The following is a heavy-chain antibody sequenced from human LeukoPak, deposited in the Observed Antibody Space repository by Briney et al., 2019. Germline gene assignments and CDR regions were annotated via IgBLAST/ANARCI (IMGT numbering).Heavy chain of an antibody. V-gene: IGHV1-46*01. CDR2: INPSGGST. CDR1: GDTFTTSH. J-gene: IGHJ4*02. CDR3: VRNLMQFTGLAY. D-gene: IGHD2-8*02. Sequence: ASVKISCKASGDTFTTSHMHWVRQAPGQGLEWMGKINPSGGSTTYAQQFQGRVSMTRALSMSTVYMELSSLRSEDTAVYYCVRNLMQFTGLAYWGQGTLVTVSS.